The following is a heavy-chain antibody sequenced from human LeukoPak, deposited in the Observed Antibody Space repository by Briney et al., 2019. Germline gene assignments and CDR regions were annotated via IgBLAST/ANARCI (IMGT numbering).Heavy chain of an antibody. Sequence: QPGGSLRLSCAASGFTFSNYAMSWVRQSPGKGLEWVSAISATTSTTYYADSVKGRFTISRDNSKNTLYLQMNSLRGEDTAIYYCAKDGEQQLIRGYFDYWGQGALVTVSS. D-gene: IGHD6-13*01. J-gene: IGHJ4*02. V-gene: IGHV3-23*01. CDR1: GFTFSNYA. CDR2: ISATTSTT. CDR3: AKDGEQQLIRGYFDY.